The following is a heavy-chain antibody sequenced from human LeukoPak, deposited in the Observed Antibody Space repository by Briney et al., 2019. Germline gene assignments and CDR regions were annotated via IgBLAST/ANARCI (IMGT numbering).Heavy chain of an antibody. CDR2: ISSTSAYI. J-gene: IGHJ6*03. D-gene: IGHD5-18*01. Sequence: KPGGSLRLSCAASGFTLSSYWMHWVRQAPGKGLEWVSSISSTSAYIYYADSLKGRFTISRDNAKNSLYLQTNSLRAEDTAVYYCARGGYSHGRYYYYMDVWGIGTAVTVSS. CDR1: GFTLSSYW. V-gene: IGHV3-21*06. CDR3: ARGGYSHGRYYYYMDV.